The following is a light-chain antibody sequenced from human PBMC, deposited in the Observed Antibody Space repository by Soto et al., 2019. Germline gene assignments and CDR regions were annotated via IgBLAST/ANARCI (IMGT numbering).Light chain of an antibody. V-gene: IGKV3-15*01. J-gene: IGKJ3*01. CDR1: QSIRSD. CDR2: DAS. Sequence: EIVITQSPATLSVSPGERATLSCRASQSIRSDLAWYQQRPGQAPRLLIYDASTRAAGIPARFIGSGSGTESTLTISSLXSEDFAVYHCQQYNNWPPLTFGPGTKVDIK. CDR3: QQYNNWPPLT.